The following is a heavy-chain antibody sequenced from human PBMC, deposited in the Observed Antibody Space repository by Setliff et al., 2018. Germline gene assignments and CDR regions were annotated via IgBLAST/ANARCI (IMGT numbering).Heavy chain of an antibody. J-gene: IGHJ5*02. Sequence: ASVKVSCKASGYTFTSYGISWVRQAPGQGLEWMGWISAYNGNTNYAQKLQGRVTMTTDTSTSTAHMELRSLRSDDTAVYYCASLGGFKWGWFDPWGQGTLVTVSS. D-gene: IGHD3-16*01. CDR3: ASLGGFKWGWFDP. V-gene: IGHV1-18*01. CDR1: GYTFTSYG. CDR2: ISAYNGNT.